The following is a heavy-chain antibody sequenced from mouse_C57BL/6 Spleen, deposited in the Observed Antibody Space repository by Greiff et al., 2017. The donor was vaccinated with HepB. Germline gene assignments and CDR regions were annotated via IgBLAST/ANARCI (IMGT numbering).Heavy chain of an antibody. D-gene: IGHD1-1*01. J-gene: IGHJ4*01. CDR2: ISSGSSTI. CDR1: GFTFSDYG. CDR3: ARSFNYGSSYYAMDY. V-gene: IGHV5-17*01. Sequence: DVKLVESVGGLVKPGGSLKLSCAASGFTFSDYGMHWVRQAPEKGLEWVAYISSGSSTIYYADTVKGRFTISRDNAKNTLFLQMTSLRSEDTAMYYCARSFNYGSSYYAMDYWGQGTSVTVSS.